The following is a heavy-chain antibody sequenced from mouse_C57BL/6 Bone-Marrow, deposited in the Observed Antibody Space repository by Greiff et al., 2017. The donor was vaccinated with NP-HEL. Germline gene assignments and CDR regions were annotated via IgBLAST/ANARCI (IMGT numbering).Heavy chain of an antibody. D-gene: IGHD3-2*02. Sequence: VQLKESGAELVRPGASVKLSCTASGFNIKDDYMHWVKQRPEQGLEWIGWIDPENGDTEYASKFQGKATITADTSSNTAYLQLSSLTSEDTAVYYCTTLQLRLLYFDYWGQGTTLTVSS. CDR2: IDPENGDT. CDR1: GFNIKDDY. J-gene: IGHJ2*01. V-gene: IGHV14-4*01. CDR3: TTLQLRLLYFDY.